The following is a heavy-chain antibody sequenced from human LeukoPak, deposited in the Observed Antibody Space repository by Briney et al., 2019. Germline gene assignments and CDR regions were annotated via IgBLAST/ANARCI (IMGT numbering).Heavy chain of an antibody. CDR1: GFTFSSYS. V-gene: IGHV3-48*02. CDR2: IISGGSIV. J-gene: IGHJ4*02. D-gene: IGHD5-12*01. Sequence: GGSLRLSCAASGFTFSSYSMNWVRQARGRGLEWISYIISGGSIVSYADSVKGRFTISRDNAKNSLYLQMNSLTDEDTALYYCVREGFYSGYDRWGQGTLVTVSS. CDR3: VREGFYSGYDR.